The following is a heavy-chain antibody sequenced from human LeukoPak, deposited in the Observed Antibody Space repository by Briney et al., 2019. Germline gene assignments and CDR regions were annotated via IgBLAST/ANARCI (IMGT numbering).Heavy chain of an antibody. CDR3: ARLQREVELPYYCDY. Sequence: EEPMKIPCKGSGYSFTRFWFGWVRQIPGKSLEWMGIIYPGDSDTRYSTSFQGQVTISADNPISTAYRQWSSLKASDTAMYYCARLQREVELPYYCDYWGQGTLVTVSS. CDR1: GYSFTRFW. D-gene: IGHD1-7*01. CDR2: IYPGDSDT. V-gene: IGHV5-51*01. J-gene: IGHJ4*02.